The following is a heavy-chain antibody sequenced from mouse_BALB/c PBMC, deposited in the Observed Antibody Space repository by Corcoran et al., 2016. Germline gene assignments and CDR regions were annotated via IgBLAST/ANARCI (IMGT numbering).Heavy chain of an antibody. Sequence: LVKTGASVKISCKASGYSFTSYYMHWVKQSHGKSLEWIGYISCYNGATSYNQKFKGKATFTVDTSSSTAYMQFNSLTSEDSAVYYCARHGNPYWYFDVWGAGTTVTVSS. D-gene: IGHD2-1*01. CDR3: ARHGNPYWYFDV. V-gene: IGHV1S34*01. CDR1: GYSFTSYY. J-gene: IGHJ1*01. CDR2: ISCYNGAT.